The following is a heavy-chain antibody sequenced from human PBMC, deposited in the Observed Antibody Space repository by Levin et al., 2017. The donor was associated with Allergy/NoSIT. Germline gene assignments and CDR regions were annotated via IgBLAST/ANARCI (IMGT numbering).Heavy chain of an antibody. Sequence: GGSLRLSCAASGFTVSSNYMSWVRQAPGKGLEWVSVIYSGGSTYFADSAKGRFTISRDNSKNTLYLQMNSLRAEDTAVYYCARVYYDSSGFYGAFDIWGHGTMVTVSS. V-gene: IGHV3-66*01. J-gene: IGHJ3*02. CDR2: IYSGGST. CDR1: GFTVSSNY. CDR3: ARVYYDSSGFYGAFDI. D-gene: IGHD3-22*01.